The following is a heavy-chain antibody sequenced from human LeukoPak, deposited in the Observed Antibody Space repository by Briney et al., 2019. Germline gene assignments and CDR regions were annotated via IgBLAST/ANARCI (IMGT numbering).Heavy chain of an antibody. CDR1: GYSISSGYY. CDR3: ARLTYCSSTSCYGGELDY. D-gene: IGHD2-2*01. CDR2: IYHSGST. Sequence: SETLSLTYAVSGYSISSGYYWGWIRQPPGKGLEWIGSIYHSGSTYYNPSLKSRVTISVDTSKNQFSLKLNSVTAADSAVYYCARLTYCSSTSCYGGELDYWGQGTLVTVSS. J-gene: IGHJ4*02. V-gene: IGHV4-38-2*01.